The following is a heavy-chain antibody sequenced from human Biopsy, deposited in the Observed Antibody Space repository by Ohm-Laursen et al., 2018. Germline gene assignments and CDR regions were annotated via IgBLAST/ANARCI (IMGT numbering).Heavy chain of an antibody. J-gene: IGHJ3*01. CDR2: IYGGGSPV. V-gene: IGHV3-48*04. Sequence: SLRLSCSASGFTFSGFSTNWVRQAPGKGMEWISYIYGGGSPVSYADSVKGRFTISRDNAQNSLYLHMNSLRAEDTAVYYCARLNSGTYDASDLWGQGTMVIVSS. D-gene: IGHD1-26*01. CDR1: GFTFSGFS. CDR3: ARLNSGTYDASDL.